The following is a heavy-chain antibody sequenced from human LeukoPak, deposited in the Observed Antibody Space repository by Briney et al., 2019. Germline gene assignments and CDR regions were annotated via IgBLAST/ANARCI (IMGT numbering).Heavy chain of an antibody. D-gene: IGHD5-12*01. CDR2: IYYSGST. CDR1: GGSISSYY. CDR3: ARDPGYSEQFDY. V-gene: IGHV4-59*12. Sequence: SETLSLTCTGSGGSISSYYWSWIRQPPGKGLEWIGNIYYSGSTNYSPSLKSRVTISVDTSKNQFSLKLTSVTAADTAVYYCARDPGYSEQFDYWGQGTMVTVSS. J-gene: IGHJ4*02.